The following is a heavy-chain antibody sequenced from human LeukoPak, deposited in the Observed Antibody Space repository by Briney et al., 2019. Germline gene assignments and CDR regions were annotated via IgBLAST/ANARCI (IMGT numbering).Heavy chain of an antibody. J-gene: IGHJ4*02. CDR2: IYYSGST. Sequence: SETLSLTCTVSGGSISSSSYYWGWIRQPPGKGLEWIGSIYYSGSTYYNPSLKRRVTISVDTSKNQFSLKLSSVTAADTAVYYCAREDTAVAYFDYWGQGTLVTVSS. V-gene: IGHV4-39*07. CDR1: GGSISSSSYY. D-gene: IGHD6-19*01. CDR3: AREDTAVAYFDY.